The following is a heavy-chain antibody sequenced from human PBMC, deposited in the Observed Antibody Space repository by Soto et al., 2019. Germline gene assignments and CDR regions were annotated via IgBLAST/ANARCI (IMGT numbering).Heavy chain of an antibody. CDR3: AREIVTAGGNNYFDP. Sequence: SETLSLSCGVCGGTVASSHWWGWGRQSRSGGLEWIVKVYHIVDTNFNPSLQSRVTFSVDKSNNKYSLRQTSLTAADTAVYFCAREIVTAGGNNYFDPWGPGTLVTVSS. J-gene: IGHJ5*02. V-gene: IGHV4-4*02. CDR1: GGTVASSHW. CDR2: VYHIVDT. D-gene: IGHD2-21*02.